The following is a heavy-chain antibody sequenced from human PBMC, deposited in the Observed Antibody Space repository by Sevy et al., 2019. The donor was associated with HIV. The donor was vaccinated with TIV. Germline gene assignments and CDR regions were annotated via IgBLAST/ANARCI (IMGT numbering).Heavy chain of an antibody. D-gene: IGHD3-10*01. J-gene: IGHJ6*02. CDR3: AWGYYYGSRSYYKHDYYYYGMDV. V-gene: IGHV1-8*03. Sequence: ASVKVSCKASGYTFTSYDINWVRQATGQGLEWMGWMNPNSGNTGYAQKFQGRVTINRNTSISTAYMELSSLRSEDTALYYCAWGYYYGSRSYYKHDYYYYGMDVWGQGTTVTVSS. CDR1: GYTFTSYD. CDR2: MNPNSGNT.